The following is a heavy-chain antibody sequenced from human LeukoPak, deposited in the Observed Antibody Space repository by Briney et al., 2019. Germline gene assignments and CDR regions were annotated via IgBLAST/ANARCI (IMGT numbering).Heavy chain of an antibody. CDR3: ARDMGIALKTHGDFGGHFDY. CDR1: GGTFSSYA. Sequence: GASVKVSCKASGGTFSSYAISWVRQAPGQGLEWMGGIIPIFGTANYAQKFQGRVTITTDESTSTAYMELSSLRSEDTAVYYCARDMGIALKTHGDFGGHFDYWGQGTLVTVSS. CDR2: IIPIFGTA. V-gene: IGHV1-69*05. D-gene: IGHD6-13*01. J-gene: IGHJ4*02.